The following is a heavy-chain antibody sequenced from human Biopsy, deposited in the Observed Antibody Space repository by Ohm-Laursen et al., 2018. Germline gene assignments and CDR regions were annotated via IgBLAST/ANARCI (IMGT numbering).Heavy chain of an antibody. Sequence: SETLSLTCTLSGGSITSRTHYWGWIRQTPGKGLEWIGEVHHDGRANYNPSLKSRVTISGDMSKKQFSLKLSGVTAADTAVYYCARFIVPSLHCSNGVCPIRWFDPWGQGTLVTVFS. CDR2: VHHDGRA. CDR1: GGSITSRTHY. D-gene: IGHD2-2*01. J-gene: IGHJ5*02. V-gene: IGHV4-39*07. CDR3: ARFIVPSLHCSNGVCPIRWFDP.